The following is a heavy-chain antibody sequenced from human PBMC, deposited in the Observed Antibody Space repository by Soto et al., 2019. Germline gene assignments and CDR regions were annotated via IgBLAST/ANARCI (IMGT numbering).Heavy chain of an antibody. J-gene: IGHJ6*02. V-gene: IGHV1-69*12. CDR1: GGTFSSYA. CDR2: VIPIFGTA. CDR3: ARDDVDTAMPYGMDV. Sequence: QVQLVQSGAEVKKPGSSVKVSCKASGGTFSSYAISWVRQAPGQGLEWMGGVIPIFGTANYAQKFQGRVTITADESTSTAYRELSSLRSEDTAVYYCARDDVDTAMPYGMDVWGQGTTGTVSS. D-gene: IGHD5-18*01.